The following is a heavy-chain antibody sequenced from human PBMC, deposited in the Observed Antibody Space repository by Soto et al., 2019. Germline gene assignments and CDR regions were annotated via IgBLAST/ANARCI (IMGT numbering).Heavy chain of an antibody. CDR3: ARDSEMWWLRYYYGMDV. CDR2: ISYDGSNK. D-gene: IGHD5-12*01. Sequence: QVQLVESGGGVVQPGRSLRLSCAASGFTFSSYAMHWVRQAPGKGLEWVAVISYDGSNKYYADSVKGRFTISRDNSKNTLYLQMNSLRAEDTAVYYCARDSEMWWLRYYYGMDVWGQGTTVTVSS. J-gene: IGHJ6*02. CDR1: GFTFSSYA. V-gene: IGHV3-30-3*01.